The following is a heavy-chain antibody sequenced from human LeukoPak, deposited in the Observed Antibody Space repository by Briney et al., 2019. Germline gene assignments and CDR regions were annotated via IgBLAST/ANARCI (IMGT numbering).Heavy chain of an antibody. CDR1: GFIFSEFG. D-gene: IGHD2-15*01. CDR3: ARRTGDTRYCSGYSCFLPHH. J-gene: IGHJ5*02. CDR2: ISNGGNE. Sequence: GRPLTLSCAASGFIFSEFGMIGLREAPGKGREWVASISNGGNEFYADSVKGRFTISRGTSTNTLTLQMNSLRAEDTAVYYCARRTGDTRYCSGYSCFLPHHWGQGPLVTVSS. V-gene: IGHV3-30*17.